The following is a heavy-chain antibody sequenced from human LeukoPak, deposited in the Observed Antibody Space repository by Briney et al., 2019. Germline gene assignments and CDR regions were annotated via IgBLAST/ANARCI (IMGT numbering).Heavy chain of an antibody. D-gene: IGHD3-22*01. J-gene: IGHJ4*02. CDR3: ARAAPYFYDSSGYPQLHFDY. CDR1: GGSISSGGYY. V-gene: IGHV4-31*03. Sequence: PSETLSLTCTVSGGSISSGGYYWSWIRQHPGKGLEWIGYIYYSGSTYYNPSLKSRVTISVDTSKNQFSLKLSSVTAADTAVYYCARAAPYFYDSSGYPQLHFDYWGQGTLVTVSS. CDR2: IYYSGST.